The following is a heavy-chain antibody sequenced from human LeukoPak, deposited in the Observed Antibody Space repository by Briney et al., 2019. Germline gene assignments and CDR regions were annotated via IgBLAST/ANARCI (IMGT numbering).Heavy chain of an antibody. J-gene: IGHJ5*02. Sequence: PSETLSLTCTVSGGSISSYYWSWIRQPPGTGLEWIGYIYYSGSTNYNPSLKSRVTISVDTSKNQFSLKLSSVTAADTAVYYCARYLETRWFDPWGQGTLVTVSS. D-gene: IGHD3-16*02. CDR1: GGSISSYY. CDR2: IYYSGST. CDR3: ARYLETRWFDP. V-gene: IGHV4-59*01.